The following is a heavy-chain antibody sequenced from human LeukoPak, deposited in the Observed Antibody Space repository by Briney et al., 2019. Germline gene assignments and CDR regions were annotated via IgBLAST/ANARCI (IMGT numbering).Heavy chain of an antibody. CDR1: GGSISSSIYY. CDR3: ARLPDFITYFDY. V-gene: IGHV4-39*07. CDR2: ISYSGTT. Sequence: PSETLSLICTVSGGSISSSIYYWGWIRQPPGTGLQWIGSISYSGTTYYNPSLKSRVTISVDTSKNQFSLKLSSVTAADTAVYFCARLPDFITYFDYWGQGTLVTVPS. J-gene: IGHJ4*02. D-gene: IGHD3-22*01.